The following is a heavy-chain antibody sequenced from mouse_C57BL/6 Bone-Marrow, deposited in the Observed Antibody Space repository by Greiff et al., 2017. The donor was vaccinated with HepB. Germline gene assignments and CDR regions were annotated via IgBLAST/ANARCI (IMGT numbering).Heavy chain of an antibody. D-gene: IGHD1-1*01. CDR1: GYTFTSYG. V-gene: IGHV1-81*01. Sequence: QVQLQQSGAELARPGASVKLSCKASGYTFTSYGISWVKQRTGQGLEWIGEIYPRSGNTYYNEKFKGKATLTADKSSSTAYMELRSLTSEDSAVYFCAIIYYYGSSYLYYAMDYWGQGTSVTVSS. CDR3: AIIYYYGSSYLYYAMDY. CDR2: IYPRSGNT. J-gene: IGHJ4*01.